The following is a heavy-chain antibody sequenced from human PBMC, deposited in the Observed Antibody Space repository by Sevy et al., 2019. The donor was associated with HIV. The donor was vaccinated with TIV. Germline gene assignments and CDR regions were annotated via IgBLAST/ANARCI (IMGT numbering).Heavy chain of an antibody. J-gene: IGHJ6*02. Sequence: SETLSLTCTVSGGSISSSSYYWGWIRQPPGKGLEWIGSIYYSGSTYYNPSLKSRVTISVDTSKNQFSLKLSSVNAADTAVYYCASVMGTQYYYYYYGMDVWGQGTTVTVSS. CDR2: IYYSGST. V-gene: IGHV4-39*01. D-gene: IGHD2-8*01. CDR3: ASVMGTQYYYYYYGMDV. CDR1: GGSISSSSYY.